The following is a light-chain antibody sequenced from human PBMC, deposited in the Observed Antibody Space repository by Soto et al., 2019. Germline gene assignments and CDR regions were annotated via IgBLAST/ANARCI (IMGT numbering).Light chain of an antibody. CDR1: QSVLYSSNNKNC. CDR2: WAS. CDR3: QQSYSTPIT. Sequence: DIVMTQSPDSLAVSLGERATINCRSSQSVLYSSNNKNCLAWYQQKPGQPPNLLIYWASTRESGVPDRFSGSGSGTDFTLTISSLQAEDVAVYYCQQSYSTPITFGQGTRLEIK. J-gene: IGKJ5*01. V-gene: IGKV4-1*01.